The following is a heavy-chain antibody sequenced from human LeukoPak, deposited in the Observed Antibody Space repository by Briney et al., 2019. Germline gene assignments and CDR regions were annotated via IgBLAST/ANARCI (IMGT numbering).Heavy chain of an antibody. J-gene: IGHJ4*02. D-gene: IGHD5-12*01. CDR1: GYTFTGYY. CDR2: INPNSGGT. CDR3: ARSYSGYEEGRYYFDY. V-gene: IGHV1-2*02. Sequence: ASVKVSCKASGYTFTGYYMHWVRQAPGQGLEWMGWINPNSGGTNYAQKFQGRVTMTRDTSISTAYMELSRLRSDDAAVYYCARSYSGYEEGRYYFDYWGQGTLVTVSS.